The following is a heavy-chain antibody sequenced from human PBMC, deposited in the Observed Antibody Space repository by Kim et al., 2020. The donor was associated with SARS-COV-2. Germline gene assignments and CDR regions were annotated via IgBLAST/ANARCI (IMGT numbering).Heavy chain of an antibody. CDR2: ISSSSSTI. Sequence: GGSLRLSCAASGFTFSSYSMNWVRQAPGKGLEWVSYISSSSSTIYYADSVKGRFTISRDNAKNSLYLQMNSLRDEDTAVYYCAREGGDYGSGSYYYRTTKKYSYGRGVWGQGTTVPVPS. J-gene: IGHJ6*02. CDR1: GFTFSSYS. D-gene: IGHD3-10*01. CDR3: AREGGDYGSGSYYYRTTKKYSYGRGV. V-gene: IGHV3-48*02.